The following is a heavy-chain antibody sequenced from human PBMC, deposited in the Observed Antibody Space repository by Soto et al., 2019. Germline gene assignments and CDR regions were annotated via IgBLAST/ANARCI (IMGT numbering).Heavy chain of an antibody. V-gene: IGHV1-69*13. D-gene: IGHD3-3*01. CDR3: ALGGTYYDFWSGYAYYYYGMDV. CDR2: IIPIFGTA. J-gene: IGHJ6*02. Sequence: SVKVSCKASGGTFSSYAISWVRQAPGQGLEWMGGIIPIFGTANYAQKFQGRVTITADESTSTAYMELSSLRSEDTAVYYCALGGTYYDFWSGYAYYYYGMDVWG. CDR1: GGTFSSYA.